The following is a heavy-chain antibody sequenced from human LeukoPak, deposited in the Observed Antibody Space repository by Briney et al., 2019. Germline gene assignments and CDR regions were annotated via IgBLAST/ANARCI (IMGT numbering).Heavy chain of an antibody. J-gene: IGHJ4*02. V-gene: IGHV1-18*01. CDR1: GYTFTNYG. CDR3: ARTTTVSFDY. Sequence: ASVKVSCKASGYTFTNYGISWVRQAPGQGREWMGWISTYNGNNNYAQKFQGRVTMTKDISTSTAYMELRSLTSDDTAAYYCARTTTVSFDYWGQGTLVTVSS. CDR2: ISTYNGNN. D-gene: IGHD4-17*01.